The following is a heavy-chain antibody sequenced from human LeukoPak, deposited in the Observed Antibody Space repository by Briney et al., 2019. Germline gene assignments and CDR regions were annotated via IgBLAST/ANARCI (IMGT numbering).Heavy chain of an antibody. Sequence: VASVKVSCKASGYTFTSYGISWVRQAPGQGLEWMGWINAGNGNTKYSQEFQGRVTITRDTSASTAYMELSSLRSEDMAVYYCARAGTSRLTRSYYSAFDIWGQGTMVTVSS. CDR3: ARAGTSRLTRSYYSAFDI. V-gene: IGHV1-3*03. CDR2: INAGNGNT. D-gene: IGHD1-26*01. J-gene: IGHJ3*02. CDR1: GYTFTSYG.